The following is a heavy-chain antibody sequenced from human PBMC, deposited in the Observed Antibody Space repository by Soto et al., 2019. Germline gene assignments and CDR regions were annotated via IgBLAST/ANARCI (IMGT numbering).Heavy chain of an antibody. CDR2: IWYDGSNK. D-gene: IGHD3-10*01. CDR1: GFTFSSYG. Sequence: PGGSLRLSCAASGFTFSSYGMHWVRQAPGKGLEWVAVIWYDGSNKYYADSVKGRFTISRDNSKNTLYLQRNSLRAEDTAVYYCARDGGTYYYGSGSYYTPLYYGMDVWGQGTTVTVSS. V-gene: IGHV3-33*01. J-gene: IGHJ6*02. CDR3: ARDGGTYYYGSGSYYTPLYYGMDV.